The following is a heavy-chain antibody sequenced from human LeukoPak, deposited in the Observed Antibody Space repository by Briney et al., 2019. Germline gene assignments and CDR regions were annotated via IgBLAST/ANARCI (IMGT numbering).Heavy chain of an antibody. CDR2: IYYSGST. J-gene: IGHJ4*02. Sequence: SRTLSLTCAVSGGSISSSEWWSWVPQPPGKWLEWIPCIYYSGSTYYNASLKSRVTLSVDTSKNQFSLKLSSVTAADTAVYYCARRPYYYGSGSHIDCWGQGTLVTVSS. CDR3: ARRPYYYGSGSHIDC. D-gene: IGHD3-10*01. CDR1: GGSISSSEW. V-gene: IGHV4-4*02.